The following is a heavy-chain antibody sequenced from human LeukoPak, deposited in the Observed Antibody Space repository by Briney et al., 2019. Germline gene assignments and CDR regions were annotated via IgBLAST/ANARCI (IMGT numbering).Heavy chain of an antibody. CDR2: ISGSGGST. CDR3: AKVRGTMIVLRDAIDI. CDR1: GFTFSSYA. J-gene: IGHJ3*02. D-gene: IGHD3-22*01. V-gene: IGHV3-23*01. Sequence: GGSLRLSCAASGFTFSSYAMSWVRQAPGKGLEWISAISGSGGSTYYAESMKGRFTISRDNYKNTLYLQMTSLRAEDTAVYYCAKVRGTMIVLRDAIDIWGQGTMVTVSS.